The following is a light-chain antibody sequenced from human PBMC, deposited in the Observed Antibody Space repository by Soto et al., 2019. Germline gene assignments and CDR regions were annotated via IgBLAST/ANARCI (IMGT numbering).Light chain of an antibody. CDR2: HAS. Sequence: IQMTQSPSTVSASVGDRVDISCRAAQDIGDWLAWYQQRPGEAPKLLIYHASILHTGVPPRFSGTRSGTLFTLSVSGLQPEDFATYYCQQGKNFPYTFGQGTRLET. V-gene: IGKV1-12*01. CDR3: QQGKNFPYT. J-gene: IGKJ2*01. CDR1: QDIGDW.